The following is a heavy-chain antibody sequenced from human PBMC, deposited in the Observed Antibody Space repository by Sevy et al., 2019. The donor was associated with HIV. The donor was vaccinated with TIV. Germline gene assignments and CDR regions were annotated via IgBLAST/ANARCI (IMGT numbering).Heavy chain of an antibody. CDR3: AREGSPYDTYYYYYGMDV. CDR2: IKQDGSEK. D-gene: IGHD5-12*01. J-gene: IGHJ6*02. Sequence: GGSLRLSCAASGFTFNSYWMSWVRQAPGKGLEWVANIKQDGSEKYYVDSVMGRFTISTDNSQNSLFLQMNTLRAEDTAVYYCAREGSPYDTYYYYYGMDVWGQGTTVTVSS. CDR1: GFTFNSYW. V-gene: IGHV3-7*01.